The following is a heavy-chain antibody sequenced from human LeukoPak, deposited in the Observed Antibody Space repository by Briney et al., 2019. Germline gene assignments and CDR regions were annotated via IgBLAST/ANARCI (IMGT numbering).Heavy chain of an antibody. V-gene: IGHV3-74*01. Sequence: GGSLRLSCAASGFAFSTYWMHWVRQAPGKGLVWVSRINSDGSTTSYADSVKGRFTISRDNAKNTLYLQMDSLRAEDTAVYYCTRGKWELLPFDYWGQGTLVTVSS. J-gene: IGHJ4*02. CDR1: GFAFSTYW. CDR3: TRGKWELLPFDY. CDR2: INSDGSTT. D-gene: IGHD1-26*01.